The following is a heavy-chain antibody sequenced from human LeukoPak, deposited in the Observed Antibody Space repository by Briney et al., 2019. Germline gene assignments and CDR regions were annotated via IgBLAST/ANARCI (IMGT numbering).Heavy chain of an antibody. J-gene: IGHJ4*02. V-gene: IGHV4-59*01. CDR3: AREGGEDILTGYYNY. D-gene: IGHD3-9*01. CDR2: IYYSGST. Sequence: ASETLSLTCTVSGGSISSYYWSWIRQPPGKGLEWIGYIYYSGSTNYNPSLKSRVTISVDTSKNQFSLKLSSVTAADTAVYYCAREGGEDILTGYYNYWGQGTLVTVSS. CDR1: GGSISSYY.